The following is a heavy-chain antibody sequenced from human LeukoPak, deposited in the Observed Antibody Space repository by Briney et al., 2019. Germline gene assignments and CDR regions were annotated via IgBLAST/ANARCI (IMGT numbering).Heavy chain of an antibody. CDR3: ARGGYDFWSGYYPDY. D-gene: IGHD3-3*01. Sequence: ASVKVSCKASGYTFTSYYMHWVRQAPGQGLEWMGWISAYNGNTNYAQKLQGRVTMTTDTSTSTAYMELRSLRSDDTAVYYCARGGYDFWSGYYPDYWGRGTLVTVSS. J-gene: IGHJ4*02. CDR1: GYTFTSYY. V-gene: IGHV1-18*04. CDR2: ISAYNGNT.